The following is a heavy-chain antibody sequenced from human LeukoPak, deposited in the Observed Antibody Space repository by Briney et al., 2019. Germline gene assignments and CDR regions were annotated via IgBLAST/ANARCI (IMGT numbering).Heavy chain of an antibody. J-gene: IGHJ4*02. Sequence: SETLSLTCTVSGGSISSSNYYWGWIRQPPGKGLVWIGSIYNTGSTYYNPSLKSRVTISVDTSKNQFSLKLNSVIAADTAVYYCARLPTGTFDYWGQGTLVTVSS. D-gene: IGHD1-1*01. V-gene: IGHV4-39*01. CDR1: GGSISSSNYY. CDR3: ARLPTGTFDY. CDR2: IYNTGST.